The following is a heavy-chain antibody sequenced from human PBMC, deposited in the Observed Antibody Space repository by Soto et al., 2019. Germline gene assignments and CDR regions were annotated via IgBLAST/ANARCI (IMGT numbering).Heavy chain of an antibody. CDR1: GYTFTSYD. CDR3: ARAPPRIMIFGVVIPARGCWFDP. J-gene: IGHJ5*02. D-gene: IGHD3-3*01. CDR2: MNPNSGNT. V-gene: IGHV1-8*01. Sequence: GASVKVSCKASGYTFTSYDINWVRQATGQGLEWMGWMNPNSGNTGYAQKFQGRVTMTRNTSISTAYMELSSLRSEDTAVYYCARAPPRIMIFGVVIPARGCWFDPWGQGTLVTVSS.